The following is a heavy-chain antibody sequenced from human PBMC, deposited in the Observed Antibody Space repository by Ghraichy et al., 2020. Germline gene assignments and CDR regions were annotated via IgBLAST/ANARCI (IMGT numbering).Heavy chain of an antibody. Sequence: ESLNISCTVSGGSVSSGSYYWSWIRQPPGKGLEWIGYIYYSGSTNYNPSLKSRVTISVDTSKNQFSLKLSSVTAADTAVYYCARADYDSSGYHGLNFDYWGQGTLVTVSS. CDR2: IYYSGST. CDR1: GGSVSSGSYY. V-gene: IGHV4-61*01. J-gene: IGHJ4*02. D-gene: IGHD3-22*01. CDR3: ARADYDSSGYHGLNFDY.